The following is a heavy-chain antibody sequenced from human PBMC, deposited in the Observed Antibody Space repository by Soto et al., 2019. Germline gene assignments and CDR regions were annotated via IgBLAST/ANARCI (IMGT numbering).Heavy chain of an antibody. J-gene: IGHJ5*02. CDR1: GGSISSYY. Sequence: SETLSLTCTVSGGSISSYYWSWIRQPPGKGLEWIGYIYYSGSTNYNPSLKSRVTISVDTSKNQFSLKLSSVTAADTAVYYCARRGSGGSWFDPWGQGTLVTVSS. D-gene: IGHD6-19*01. CDR2: IYYSGST. V-gene: IGHV4-59*08. CDR3: ARRGSGGSWFDP.